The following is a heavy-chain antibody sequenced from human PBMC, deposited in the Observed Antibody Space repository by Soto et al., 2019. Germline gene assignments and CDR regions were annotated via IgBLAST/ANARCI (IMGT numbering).Heavy chain of an antibody. Sequence: ASVKVSCKASGYTFTSYYMHWVRQAPGQGLEWMGIINPSGGSTSYAQKFQGRVTMARDTSTSTVYMELSSLRSEDTAVYYCAREQGSSISNYGMDVWGKGTTVTVSS. J-gene: IGHJ6*04. CDR2: INPSGGST. D-gene: IGHD6-6*01. CDR1: GYTFTSYY. CDR3: AREQGSSISNYGMDV. V-gene: IGHV1-46*01.